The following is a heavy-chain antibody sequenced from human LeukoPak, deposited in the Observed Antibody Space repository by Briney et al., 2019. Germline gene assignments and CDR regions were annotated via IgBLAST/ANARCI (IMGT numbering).Heavy chain of an antibody. CDR3: ALTQTIAARGPYYYYYMDV. D-gene: IGHD6-6*01. V-gene: IGHV1-2*02. CDR2: INPNSGGT. Sequence: GASVKVSCKASGYTFTGYYMHWVRQAPGQGLEWMGWINPNSGGTNYAQKFQGRVTMTRDTSISTAYMELSRLRSDDTAVYYCALTQTIAARGPYYYYYMDVWGKGTTVTVSS. CDR1: GYTFTGYY. J-gene: IGHJ6*03.